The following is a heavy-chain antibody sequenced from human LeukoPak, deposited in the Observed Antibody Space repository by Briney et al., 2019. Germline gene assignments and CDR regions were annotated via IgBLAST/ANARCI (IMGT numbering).Heavy chain of an antibody. D-gene: IGHD3-10*01. Sequence: PGGSLRLSCVASGEPSGVAFNRYWMSWVRQAPGKGLEWVANIIEDGSAKNYVDSVKGRFTISRDNAKNSLYLQMNSLRAEDTAVYYCAKNGGPHGMDVWGQGTTITVSS. CDR1: GEPSGVAFNRYW. CDR2: IIEDGSAK. J-gene: IGHJ6*02. CDR3: AKNGGPHGMDV. V-gene: IGHV3-7*02.